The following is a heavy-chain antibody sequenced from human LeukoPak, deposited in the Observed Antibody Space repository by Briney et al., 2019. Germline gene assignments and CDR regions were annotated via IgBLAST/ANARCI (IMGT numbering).Heavy chain of an antibody. V-gene: IGHV3-21*01. D-gene: IGHD3-22*01. CDR2: ISSSSTYI. CDR1: GFTFSNYI. J-gene: IGHJ6*03. CDR3: ARVIKSYYYYYMDV. Sequence: PGGSLRLSCAASGFTFSNYIMNWVRQAPGKGLEWVSSISSSSTYIYYADSVKGRFTISRDNAKNSLYLQMNSLRAEDTAVYYCARVIKSYYYYYMDVWGKGTTVTVSS.